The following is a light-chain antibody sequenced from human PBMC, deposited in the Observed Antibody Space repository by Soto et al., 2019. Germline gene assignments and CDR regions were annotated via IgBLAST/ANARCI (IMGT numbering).Light chain of an antibody. CDR1: QRIGSF. Sequence: DIQMTQSPSTLSASVGDRVIITCRASQRIGSFLAWYQQRPGKAPKLLIYKASMLQSGVPSRFSGSGSGTEFTLTISSLQPDDIATYYCHQYNTYSTFGQGTKVEIK. J-gene: IGKJ1*01. CDR3: HQYNTYST. V-gene: IGKV1-5*03. CDR2: KAS.